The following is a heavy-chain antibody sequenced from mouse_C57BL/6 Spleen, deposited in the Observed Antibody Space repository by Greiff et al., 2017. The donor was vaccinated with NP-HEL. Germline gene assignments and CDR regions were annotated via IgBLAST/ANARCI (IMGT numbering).Heavy chain of an antibody. CDR2: IRSKSNNYAT. CDR3: VRHANWVLLFVY. V-gene: IGHV10-1*01. Sequence: EVKLVESGGGLVQPKGSLKLSCAASGFSFNTYAMNWVRQAPGKGLEWVARIRSKSNNYATYYADSVKDRFTISRDDSESMLYLQMNNLKTEDTAMYYCVRHANWVLLFVYWGQGTLVTVSA. J-gene: IGHJ3*01. D-gene: IGHD4-1*02. CDR1: GFSFNTYA.